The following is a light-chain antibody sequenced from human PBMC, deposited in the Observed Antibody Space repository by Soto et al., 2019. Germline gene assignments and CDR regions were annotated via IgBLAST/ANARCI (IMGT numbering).Light chain of an antibody. CDR1: QTISSW. CDR2: DAS. Sequence: IQMTQSPSTLSGSVGDRVTITCRASQTISSWLAWYQQKPGKAPNLLIYDASTLQGGVPSRFSGSGSGTEFTLTVTSLRPEEFATYFCQQYDKYSTFGHGTKVDIK. CDR3: QQYDKYST. V-gene: IGKV1-5*01. J-gene: IGKJ1*01.